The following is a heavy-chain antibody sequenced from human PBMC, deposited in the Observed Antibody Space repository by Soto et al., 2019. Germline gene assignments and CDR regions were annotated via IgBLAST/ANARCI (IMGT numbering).Heavy chain of an antibody. J-gene: IGHJ3*02. D-gene: IGHD6-13*01. CDR1: GFTFSSYA. CDR2: ISGSGGST. V-gene: IGHV3-23*01. Sequence: GGSLRLSCAASGFTFSSYAMSWVRQAPGKGLEWVSAISGSGGSTYYADSVKGRFTISRDNSKNTLYLQMNSLRAEDTAVYYCAKDVSPLGGAGSSWTHAFDIWGQGTMVTVSS. CDR3: AKDVSPLGGAGSSWTHAFDI.